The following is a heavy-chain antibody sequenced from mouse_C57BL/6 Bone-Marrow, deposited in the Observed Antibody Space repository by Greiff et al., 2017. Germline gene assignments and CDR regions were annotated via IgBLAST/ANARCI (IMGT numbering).Heavy chain of an antibody. D-gene: IGHD2-1*01. CDR2: IYPGDGDT. CDR3: ASRLRFAY. J-gene: IGHJ3*01. Sequence: QVQLQQSGPELVKPGASVKISCKASGYAFSSSWMNWVKQRPGKGHEWIGRIYPGDGDTNYNGKFKGKATLTADKSSSTAYMQLSSLTSEDSAVYFCASRLRFAYWGQGTLVTVSA. V-gene: IGHV1-82*01. CDR1: GYAFSSSW.